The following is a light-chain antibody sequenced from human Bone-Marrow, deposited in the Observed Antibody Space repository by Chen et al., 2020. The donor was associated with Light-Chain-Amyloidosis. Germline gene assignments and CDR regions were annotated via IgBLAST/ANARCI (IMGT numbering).Light chain of an antibody. CDR2: GAS. CDR1: QSLSSN. V-gene: IGKV3-15*01. CDR3: QQYHNWPPLT. Sequence: EIVLTQSPATLSVAPGERATLSCRASQSLSSNLAWYQHKPGQVPRLLIFGASTRANGTPARFSGSGSGTDFTLTISSMQSEDFAVYYCQQYHNWPPLTFGGGIKVEIK. J-gene: IGKJ4*01.